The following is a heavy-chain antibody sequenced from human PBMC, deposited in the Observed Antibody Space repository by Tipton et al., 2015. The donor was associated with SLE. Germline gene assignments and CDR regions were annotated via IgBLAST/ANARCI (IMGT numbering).Heavy chain of an antibody. CDR2: TNQDGAIR. CDR1: GFNFGAYW. D-gene: IGHD3-10*01. Sequence: SLRLSCVASGFNFGAYWMHWVRQAPGKGLVWISRTNQDGAIRSYEDSVKGRFTISRDNAKNSLYLQMSSLGPEDTALYFCAKDVYGSGSPFYFDSWGQGTLVTVSS. V-gene: IGHV3-74*01. J-gene: IGHJ4*02. CDR3: AKDVYGSGSPFYFDS.